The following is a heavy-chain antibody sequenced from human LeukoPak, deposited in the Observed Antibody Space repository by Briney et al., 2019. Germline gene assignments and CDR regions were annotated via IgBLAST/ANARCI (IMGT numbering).Heavy chain of an antibody. J-gene: IGHJ4*02. CDR2: INPNGGGT. D-gene: IGHD3-22*01. CDR1: GYTFTGYY. V-gene: IGHV1-2*02. Sequence: ASVKVSCKASGYTFTGYYMHWVRQAPGQGLEWMGWINPNGGGTNYAQKFQGRVTMTRDTSISTAYMELSRLRSDDTAVYYCAREGTYYYDSSGLDYWGQGTLVTVSS. CDR3: AREGTYYYDSSGLDY.